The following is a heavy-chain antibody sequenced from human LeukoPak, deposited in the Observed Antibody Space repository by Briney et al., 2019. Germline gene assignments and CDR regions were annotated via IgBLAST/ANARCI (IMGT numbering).Heavy chain of an antibody. Sequence: ASVKVSCKVSGYTLTELSMHWVRQAPGKGLEWMGGFDPEDGETIYAQKFQGRVTMTEDTSTDTAYMELSSLRSEDTAVYYCATTLYNKLDRYYYYGMDVWGQGTTVTVSS. CDR1: GYTLTELS. J-gene: IGHJ6*02. D-gene: IGHD3-10*01. V-gene: IGHV1-24*01. CDR3: ATTLYNKLDRYYYYGMDV. CDR2: FDPEDGET.